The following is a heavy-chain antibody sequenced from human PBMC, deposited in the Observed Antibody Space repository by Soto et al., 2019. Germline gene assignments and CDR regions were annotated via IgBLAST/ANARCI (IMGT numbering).Heavy chain of an antibody. CDR3: ARGVAGIAAAGTIKVNGRDG. CDR2: IIPIFGTA. CDR1: GGTFSSYA. D-gene: IGHD6-13*01. J-gene: IGHJ6*02. V-gene: IGHV1-69*13. Sequence: SVKVSCKASGGTFSSYAIGWVRQAPGQGLEWMGGIIPIFGTANYAQKFQGRVTITADESTSTAYMELSSLRSEDTAVYYCARGVAGIAAAGTIKVNGRDGWGQGTTVTVSS.